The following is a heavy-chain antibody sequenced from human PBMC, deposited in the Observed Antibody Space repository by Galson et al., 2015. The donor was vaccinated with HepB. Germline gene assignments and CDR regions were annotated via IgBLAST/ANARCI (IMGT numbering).Heavy chain of an antibody. D-gene: IGHD3-10*01. CDR3: ARDSGTDGSGSWRDY. CDR2: IYSGGST. CDR1: GFTVSSNC. V-gene: IGHV3-66*02. J-gene: IGHJ4*02. Sequence: SLRLSCAASGFTVSSNCMSWVRQAPGKGLEWVSVIYSGGSTYYADSVKGRFTISRDNSKNTLYLQMNSLRAEDTAVYYCARDSGTDGSGSWRDYWGQGTLVTVSS.